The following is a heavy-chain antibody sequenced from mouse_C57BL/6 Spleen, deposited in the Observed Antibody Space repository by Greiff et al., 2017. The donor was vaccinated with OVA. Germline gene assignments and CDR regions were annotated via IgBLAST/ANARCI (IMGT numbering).Heavy chain of an antibody. CDR1: GYTFTSYW. V-gene: IGHV1-72*01. D-gene: IGHD1-1*01. J-gene: IGHJ2*01. CDR2: IDPNSGGT. Sequence: QVQLKQPGAELVKPGASVKLSCKASGYTFTSYWMHWVKQRPGRGLEWIGRIDPNSGGTKYNEKFKSKATLTVDKPSSTAYMQLSSLTSEDSAVYYCARLGTTVVEPLGYWGQGTTLTVSS. CDR3: ARLGTTVVEPLGY.